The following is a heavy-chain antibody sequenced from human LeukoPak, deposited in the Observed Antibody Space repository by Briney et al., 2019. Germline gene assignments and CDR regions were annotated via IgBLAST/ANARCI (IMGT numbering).Heavy chain of an antibody. CDR3: AKDLAGEGY. CDR2: ISGSGGTT. V-gene: IGHV3-23*01. J-gene: IGHJ4*02. D-gene: IGHD6-19*01. CDR1: GFSFSSYV. Sequence: GGSLRLSCAASGFSFSSYVMSWVRQAPGKGLEWVSAISGSGGTTYYADSVKGRFTIFRDNSKNTLYLQVNSLRAEDTAIYYCAKDLAGEGYWGQGTLVTVSS.